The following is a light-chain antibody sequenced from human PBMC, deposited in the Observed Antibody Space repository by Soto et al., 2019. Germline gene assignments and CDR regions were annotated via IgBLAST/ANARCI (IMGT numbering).Light chain of an antibody. Sequence: QSVLTQPASVSGSPGQSSTISCTRTSSDVGGYNYVSWYQQHPGKAPKLMIYDVSNRPSGVSNRFSGSKSGNTASLTISGLQAEDEADYYCSSYTSSSNVFGTGTKVTVL. V-gene: IGLV2-14*01. CDR3: SSYTSSSNV. CDR2: DVS. J-gene: IGLJ1*01. CDR1: SSDVGGYNY.